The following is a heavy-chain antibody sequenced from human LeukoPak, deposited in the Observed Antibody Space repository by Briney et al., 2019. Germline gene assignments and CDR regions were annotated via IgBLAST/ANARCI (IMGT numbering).Heavy chain of an antibody. CDR2: IIPIFGTA. CDR1: GGTFSSYA. D-gene: IGHD2-2*01. J-gene: IGHJ5*02. V-gene: IGHV1-69*13. Sequence: SVKVSCKASGGTFSSYAISWVRQAPGQGLEWMGGIIPIFGTANYAQKFQGRVTITADESTSTAYMELSSLRSEDTAVYYCARDRANCSSTSCYVRWVGWFGPWGQGTLVTVSS. CDR3: ARDRANCSSTSCYVRWVGWFGP.